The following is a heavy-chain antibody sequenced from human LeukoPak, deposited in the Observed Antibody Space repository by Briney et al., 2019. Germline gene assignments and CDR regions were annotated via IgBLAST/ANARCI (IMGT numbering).Heavy chain of an antibody. J-gene: IGHJ5*02. CDR3: ARALGDYPNNWFDP. D-gene: IGHD4-17*01. V-gene: IGHV1-8*01. CDR2: MNPNSGNT. Sequence: GASVKVSCKASGYTFTSYDINWVRQATGQGLEWMGWMNPNSGNTGYAQKFQGRVTMTRNTSISTAYMELSSLRSEDTAVYYCARALGDYPNNWFDPWGQGTLVTVSS. CDR1: GYTFTSYD.